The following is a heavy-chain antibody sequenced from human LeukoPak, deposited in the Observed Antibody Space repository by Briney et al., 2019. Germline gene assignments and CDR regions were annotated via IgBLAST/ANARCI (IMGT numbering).Heavy chain of an antibody. D-gene: IGHD3-10*01. Sequence: GGSLRLSCVDSGFTFTNAWMSWVRQAPGKGLEWIGRIKSKTDGETTNYAEPVRGRFTISRGDSKSAVYLQMNSLKIEDTAVYYCTTDLGAYYHGSQRLIPIDYWGQGTLVTVSS. V-gene: IGHV3-15*01. CDR3: TTDLGAYYHGSQRLIPIDY. CDR1: GFTFTNAW. CDR2: IKSKTDGETT. J-gene: IGHJ4*02.